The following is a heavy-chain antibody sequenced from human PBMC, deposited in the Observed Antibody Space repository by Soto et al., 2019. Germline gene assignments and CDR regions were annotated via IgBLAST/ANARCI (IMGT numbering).Heavy chain of an antibody. D-gene: IGHD3-3*01. CDR3: ATLTIFGQNYYYGMDV. CDR1: GGSISSSSYY. Sequence: PSETLSLTCTVSGGSISSSSYYWGWIRQPPGKGLEWIGSIYYSGSTYYNPSLKSRVTISVDTSKNQFSLKLSSVTAADTAVYYCATLTIFGQNYYYGMDVWGQGTKVTVSS. J-gene: IGHJ6*02. V-gene: IGHV4-39*01. CDR2: IYYSGST.